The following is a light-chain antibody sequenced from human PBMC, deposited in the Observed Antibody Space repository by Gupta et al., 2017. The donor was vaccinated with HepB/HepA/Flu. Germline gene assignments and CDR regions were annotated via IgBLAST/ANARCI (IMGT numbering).Light chain of an antibody. V-gene: IGKV3-11*01. J-gene: IGKJ1*01. CDR2: DAS. CDR3: QHRSNWPPT. CDR1: QSVGSY. Sequence: EIVLTQSPATLSLSPGERATLSCRASQSVGSYLAWYQHKPGQVPRLLMNDASLRAIGIPARFSGSGSGTDFTLTISSLEPEDFAVYYCQHRSNWPPTFGQGTKVEFK.